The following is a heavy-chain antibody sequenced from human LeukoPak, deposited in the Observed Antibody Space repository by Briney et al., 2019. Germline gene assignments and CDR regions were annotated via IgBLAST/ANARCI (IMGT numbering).Heavy chain of an antibody. D-gene: IGHD2-8*01. CDR3: ARASFNVVFGNWFDP. Sequence: EASETLSLTCTVSSGSIGSSSNYWGWIRQAPGKGLEWIGNVYYSGSTFYNPSHKSRVTISVDTSKNQFSLKLRSVTAADTAIYYCARASFNVVFGNWFDPWGQGTLVTVSS. J-gene: IGHJ5*02. CDR1: SGSIGSSSNY. CDR2: VYYSGST. V-gene: IGHV4-39*01.